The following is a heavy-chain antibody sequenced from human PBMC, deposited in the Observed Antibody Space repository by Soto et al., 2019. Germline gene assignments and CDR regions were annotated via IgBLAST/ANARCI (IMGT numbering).Heavy chain of an antibody. D-gene: IGHD1-1*01. CDR1: GFTFSSYA. Sequence: EVQLVESGGGLVQPGGSLILSCAASGFTFSSYAMHWVRQAPGKGLEFVSAVSSNGGSTYYASSVKGRFTVSRDNSKNTLFLQMGSLRPEDTAVYFCARGRTGTIYDAFDIWGLGTMVTVSS. J-gene: IGHJ3*02. V-gene: IGHV3-64*01. CDR3: ARGRTGTIYDAFDI. CDR2: VSSNGGST.